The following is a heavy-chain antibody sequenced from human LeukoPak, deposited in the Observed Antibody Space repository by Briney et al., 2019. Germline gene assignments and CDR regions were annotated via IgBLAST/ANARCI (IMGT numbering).Heavy chain of an antibody. CDR2: ISQSGNT. J-gene: IGHJ4*02. Sequence: SQTLSLTCTASGGSISSGGYYWSWTRQPPGKGLEWIGYISQSGNTYYNPSLKSRVTISVDKSKNQFSLKLYSVTAADTAVHYCARGSSWYFGSWGQGTLVTVSS. D-gene: IGHD6-13*01. CDR1: GGSISSGGYY. V-gene: IGHV4-30-2*01. CDR3: ARGSSWYFGS.